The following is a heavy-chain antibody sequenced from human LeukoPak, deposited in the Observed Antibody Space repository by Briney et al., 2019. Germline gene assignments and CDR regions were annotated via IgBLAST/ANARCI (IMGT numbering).Heavy chain of an antibody. J-gene: IGHJ4*02. D-gene: IGHD3-3*01. CDR1: GYTFTGYY. V-gene: IGHV1-2*02. CDR3: ARDGTIFGVVTYY. Sequence: ASVKVSCKASGYTFTGYYMHWVRQAPGQGLEWMGWINPNSGGTNYAQKFQGRVTMTRDTSISTAYMELSRLRSDDTAVYYCARDGTIFGVVTYYWGQGTLVTVSS. CDR2: INPNSGGT.